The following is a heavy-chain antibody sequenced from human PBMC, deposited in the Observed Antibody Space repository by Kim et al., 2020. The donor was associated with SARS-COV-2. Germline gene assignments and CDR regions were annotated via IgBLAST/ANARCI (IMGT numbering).Heavy chain of an antibody. CDR2: IYYSGST. D-gene: IGHD2-15*01. CDR3: AGGVGFDP. CDR1: GGSISSFY. V-gene: IGHV4-59*13. J-gene: IGHJ5*02. Sequence: SETLSLTCTVSGGSISSFYWSWIRQPPGKGLEWIGYIYYSGSTNYNPSLKSRVTMSVDMSKKQLSLKLSSVTAADTAVYYCAGGVGFDPWGQGTLVTVS.